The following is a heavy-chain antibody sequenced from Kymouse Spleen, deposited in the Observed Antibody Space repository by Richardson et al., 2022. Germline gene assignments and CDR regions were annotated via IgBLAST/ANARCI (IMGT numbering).Heavy chain of an antibody. V-gene: IGHV4-34*01. J-gene: IGHJ6*02. CDR3: ARGLELRGYYYYYGMDV. CDR1: GGSFSGYY. Sequence: QVQLQQWGAGLLKPSETLSLTCAVYGGSFSGYYWSWIRQPPGKGLEWIGEINHSGSTNYNPSLKSRVTISVDTSKNQFSLKLSSVTAADTAVYYCARGLELRGYYYYYGMDVWGQGTTVTVSS. CDR2: INHSGST. D-gene: IGHD1-7*01.